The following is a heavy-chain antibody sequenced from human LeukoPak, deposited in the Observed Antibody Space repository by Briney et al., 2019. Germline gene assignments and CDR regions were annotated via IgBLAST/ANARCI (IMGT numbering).Heavy chain of an antibody. CDR1: GGSFSGYS. D-gene: IGHD5-18*01. CDR2: IYHSGST. Sequence: SETLSLTCAVYGGSFSGYSWSWIRQPPGKGLEWIGFIYHSGSTYYNPTLKSRVTISVDRSKNQLSLKLSSVTAADTAVYYCAREEGAQLSLWGQGTLVTVSS. CDR3: AREEGAQLSL. J-gene: IGHJ4*02. V-gene: IGHV4-30-2*01.